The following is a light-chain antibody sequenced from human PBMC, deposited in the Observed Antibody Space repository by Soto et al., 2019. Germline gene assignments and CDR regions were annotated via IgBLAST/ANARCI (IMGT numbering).Light chain of an antibody. J-gene: IGKJ4*01. Sequence: EIVLTQSPATLSLSPGERATLSCRASQSVRSYLAWYRQRPGQAPRLLIYGASSRATGIPDRFSGSGSGTDFILTISSLQSEDLAVYYCQQYDNWPLTFGGGTKVDI. V-gene: IGKV3D-15*01. CDR1: QSVRSY. CDR3: QQYDNWPLT. CDR2: GAS.